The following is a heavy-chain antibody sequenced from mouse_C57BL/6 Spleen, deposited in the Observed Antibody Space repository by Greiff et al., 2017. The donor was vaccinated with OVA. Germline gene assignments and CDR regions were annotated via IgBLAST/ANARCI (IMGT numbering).Heavy chain of an antibody. V-gene: IGHV14-4*01. CDR2: IDPENGDT. J-gene: IGHJ4*01. D-gene: IGHD2-5*01. CDR1: GFNIKDDY. Sequence: EVQLQESGAELVRPGASVKLSCTASGFNIKDDYTHWVKQRPEQGLEWIGWIDPENGDTEYASKFQGKATITADTSSNTAYLQLSSLTSEDTAVYYCTTNYSNYGAMDYWGQGTSVTVSS. CDR3: TTNYSNYGAMDY.